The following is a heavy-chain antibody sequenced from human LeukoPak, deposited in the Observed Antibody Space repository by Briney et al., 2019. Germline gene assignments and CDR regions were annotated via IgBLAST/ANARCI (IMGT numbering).Heavy chain of an antibody. CDR2: MNPDSAHT. CDR3: ARGRYASIRYYSY. Sequence: ASVTVSFKGAGYTVTIYDINWGRQAPGQGKGWMGWMNPDSAHTGYPQNFQGSFTVTRDTSISSSYMELSSLRSDATAVYYCARGRYASIRYYSYWGQGTLVSLSS. V-gene: IGHV1-8*03. D-gene: IGHD3-22*01. J-gene: IGHJ4*02. CDR1: GYTVTIYD.